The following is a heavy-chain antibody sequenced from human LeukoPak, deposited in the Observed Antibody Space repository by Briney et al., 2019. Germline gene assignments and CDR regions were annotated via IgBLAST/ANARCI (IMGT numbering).Heavy chain of an antibody. CDR3: ARQTAMGRSGDY. CDR2: IDPSDSET. V-gene: IGHV5-51*01. Sequence: GESLKISCMASGYSFTSYWIGWVRQVPGKGLEWMGIIDPSDSETRYTPSFQGQVTISVDKSLTTAYLQWNSLKASDTAMYYCARQTAMGRSGDYWGQGTLVTVSS. D-gene: IGHD5-18*01. CDR1: GYSFTSYW. J-gene: IGHJ4*02.